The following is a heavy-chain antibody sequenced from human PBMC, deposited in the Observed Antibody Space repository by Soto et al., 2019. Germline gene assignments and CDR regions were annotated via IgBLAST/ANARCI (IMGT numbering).Heavy chain of an antibody. J-gene: IGHJ5*02. D-gene: IGHD6-13*01. CDR2: MNPNSGNT. CDR3: ARESIAAAKPGDDWFDP. CDR1: GYTFTNYG. V-gene: IGHV1-18*01. Sequence: GASVKVSCKASGYTFTNYGISWVRQAPGQGLEWMGWMNPNSGNTGYAQKFQGRVTMTTDTSTSTAYMELRSLRSDDTAVYYCARESIAAAKPGDDWFDPWGQGTLVNVSS.